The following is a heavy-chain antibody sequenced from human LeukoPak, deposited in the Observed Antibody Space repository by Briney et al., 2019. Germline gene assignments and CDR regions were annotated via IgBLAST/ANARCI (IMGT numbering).Heavy chain of an antibody. CDR1: GGSFSDFY. D-gene: IGHD4-17*01. CDR3: ARIFRLRGSIDPGSSGPFDY. CDR2: ISRNGGT. V-gene: IGHV4-34*01. Sequence: SETLSLTRAVYGGSFSDFYWSWIRQPTGKGLEWIGEISRNGGTNYNPSLQSRVTISIDTSKNQFSLKLTSVTPADTAVYYCARIFRLRGSIDPGSSGPFDYWGQGTLVTVSS. J-gene: IGHJ4*02.